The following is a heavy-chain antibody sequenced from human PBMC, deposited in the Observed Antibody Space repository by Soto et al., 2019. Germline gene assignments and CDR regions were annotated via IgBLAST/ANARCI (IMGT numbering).Heavy chain of an antibody. CDR1: GYTVTSYG. Sequence: AGVKVSCKASGYTVTSYGISSARQAPGQALEWMGVIHPSGGGTTYAQKFLGRVTVTRDTSTSTVFMELSSLRSDDTAVYYCARGGHIAVVTASFDYWGQGTLVTV. J-gene: IGHJ4*02. CDR2: IHPSGGGT. V-gene: IGHV1-46*03. CDR3: ARGGHIAVVTASFDY. D-gene: IGHD2-21*02.